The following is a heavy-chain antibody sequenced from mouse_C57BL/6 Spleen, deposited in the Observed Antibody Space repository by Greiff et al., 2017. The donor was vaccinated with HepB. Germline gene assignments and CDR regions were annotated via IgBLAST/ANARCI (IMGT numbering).Heavy chain of an antibody. CDR1: GYTFTDYY. CDR2: INPNNGGT. D-gene: IGHD2-4*01. CDR3: ARGGLYYDYAY. V-gene: IGHV1-26*01. Sequence: VQLQQSGPELVKPGASVKISCKASGYTFTDYYMNWVKQSHGKSLEWIGDINPNNGGTSYNQKFKGKATLTVDKSSSTAYMELRSLTSEDSAVYYCARGGLYYDYAYWGQGTLVTVSA. J-gene: IGHJ3*01.